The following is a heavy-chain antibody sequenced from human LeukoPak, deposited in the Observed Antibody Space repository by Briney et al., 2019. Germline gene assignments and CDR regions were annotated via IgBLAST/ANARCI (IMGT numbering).Heavy chain of an antibody. CDR2: ITWNSDNM. CDR1: GFTFSTYD. J-gene: IGHJ6*03. CDR3: AKGGGGRLIYYYYMDV. Sequence: GASLRLSRVPSGFTFSTYDMRSVRQAPRKGLEWVSGITWNSDNMEYADSGKGRFTISRDNAKNSLYLQTTSVRAEDMAFYCCAKGGGGRLIYYYYMDVWGKGTTVTVSS. V-gene: IGHV3-9*03. D-gene: IGHD3-16*01.